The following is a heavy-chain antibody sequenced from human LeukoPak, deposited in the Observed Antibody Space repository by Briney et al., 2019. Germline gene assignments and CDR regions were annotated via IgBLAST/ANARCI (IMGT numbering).Heavy chain of an antibody. D-gene: IGHD6-13*01. Sequence: PGGSLRLSCAASGFTFGDYSMNWVRQAPGKGLEWVSYISSSSTTIYYADSVKGRFTISRDNAKNSLYLQMNSLRAEDTGVYYCARDVYRGSSWYAFDYGGQGTLVTVSS. CDR3: ARDVYRGSSWYAFDY. V-gene: IGHV3-48*04. CDR2: ISSSSTTI. CDR1: GFTFGDYS. J-gene: IGHJ4*02.